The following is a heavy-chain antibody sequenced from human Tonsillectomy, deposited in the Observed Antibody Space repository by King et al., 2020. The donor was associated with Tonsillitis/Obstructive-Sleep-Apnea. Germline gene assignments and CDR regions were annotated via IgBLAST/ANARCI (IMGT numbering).Heavy chain of an antibody. CDR1: GYSFISYY. J-gene: IGHJ4*02. D-gene: IGHD6-19*01. CDR3: ARRDARLTFFDY. Sequence: QLVQSGAEVRKPGESLKISCKGSGYSFISYYIAWVRQMPGKGLEWMGIIYPGDSDTRYSPSFQGQVTISADKSISTAYLQWSSLKASDTAMYYCARRDARLTFFDYWGQGTLVTASS. V-gene: IGHV5-51*01. CDR2: IYPGDSDT.